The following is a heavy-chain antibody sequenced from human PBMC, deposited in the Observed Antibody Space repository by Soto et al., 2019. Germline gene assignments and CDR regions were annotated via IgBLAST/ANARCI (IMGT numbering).Heavy chain of an antibody. CDR3: ARGGGCSGGSCHYPDY. Sequence: QVQLQQWGAGLLKPSETLSLTCAVYGGSFSGYYWSWIRQPPGKGLEWIGEINHSGSTNYNPSLKGRVTISVDTAKNHFSLKLSSVTAAEPAVYYCARGGGCSGGSCHYPDYWGRGSLVTVSS. CDR2: INHSGST. V-gene: IGHV4-34*01. D-gene: IGHD2-15*01. CDR1: GGSFSGYY. J-gene: IGHJ4*02.